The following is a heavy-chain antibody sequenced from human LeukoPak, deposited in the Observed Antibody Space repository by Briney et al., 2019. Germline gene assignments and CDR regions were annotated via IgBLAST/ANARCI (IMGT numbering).Heavy chain of an antibody. CDR3: AREQDLDY. Sequence: GGSLRLSCAASGFTFSSYSMNWVRQAPGKGLEWVSYISSSSSTIYYADSVKGRFTISRDNAKNSLYLQMNGLRAEDTAVYYCAREQDLDYWGQGTLVTVSS. J-gene: IGHJ4*02. CDR2: ISSSSSTI. CDR1: GFTFSSYS. V-gene: IGHV3-48*01.